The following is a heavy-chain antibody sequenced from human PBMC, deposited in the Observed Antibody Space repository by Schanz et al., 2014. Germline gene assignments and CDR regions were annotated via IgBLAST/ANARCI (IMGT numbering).Heavy chain of an antibody. D-gene: IGHD5-18*01. J-gene: IGHJ6*02. Sequence: EVQLVESGGGLVKPGGSLRLSCAASGFTSSNAVLLFFLPSPVTWLEWVGRIKTKTDGGTTDYAAPVKGRFTISRDDSTNTLYLQMNSLKTEDTAVYYCTTGGRRGYSHYFYGMDVWGQGTTVTVSS. CDR3: TTGGRRGYSHYFYGMDV. CDR1: GFTSSNAV. V-gene: IGHV3-15*01. CDR2: IKTKTDGGTT.